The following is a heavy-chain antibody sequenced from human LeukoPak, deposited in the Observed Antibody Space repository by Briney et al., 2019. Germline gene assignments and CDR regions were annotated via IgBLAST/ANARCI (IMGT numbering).Heavy chain of an antibody. CDR3: AQTPGGGYYYGRDY. J-gene: IGHJ4*02. D-gene: IGHD3-22*01. CDR2: INHSGST. V-gene: IGHV4-34*01. CDR1: GGSFSGYY. Sequence: PSETLSLTCAVYGGSFSGYYWSWIRQPPGKGLEWIGEINHSGSTNYNPSLKSRVTISVDTSKNQFPLKLSSVTAADTAVYYCAQTPGGGYYYGRDYWGQGTLVTVSS.